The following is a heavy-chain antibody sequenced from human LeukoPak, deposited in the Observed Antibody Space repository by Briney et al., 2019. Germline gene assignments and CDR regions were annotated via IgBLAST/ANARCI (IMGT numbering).Heavy chain of an antibody. V-gene: IGHV5-51*01. Sequence: GESLKISCKGSGYSFTSYWIGWVRQMPGKGLEWMGIIYPGDSDTRYSPSSQGQVTISADKSISTAYLQWSSLKASDTAMYYCARRVYTNDCGGDCYLFDYWGQGTLVTVSS. CDR1: GYSFTSYW. J-gene: IGHJ4*02. D-gene: IGHD2-21*02. CDR3: ARRVYTNDCGGDCYLFDY. CDR2: IYPGDSDT.